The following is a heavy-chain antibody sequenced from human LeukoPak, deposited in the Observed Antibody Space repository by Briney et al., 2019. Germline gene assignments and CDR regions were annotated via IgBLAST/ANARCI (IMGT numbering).Heavy chain of an antibody. J-gene: IGHJ4*02. CDR1: GGAFSNYA. CDR3: ATMYDSNSHYLRDFDY. V-gene: IGHV1-69*13. D-gene: IGHD4-11*01. Sequence: SVKVSCKASGGAFSNYATSWVRQAPGQGLEWMGGIIPLFRTPNYAQRFLGRITITADESTKTVFMELRSLRSDDTAMYYCATMYDSNSHYLRDFDYWGQGTLVTVSS. CDR2: IIPLFRTP.